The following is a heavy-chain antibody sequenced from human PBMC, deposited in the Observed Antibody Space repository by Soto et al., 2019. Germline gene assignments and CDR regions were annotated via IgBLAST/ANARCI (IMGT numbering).Heavy chain of an antibody. CDR1: GDSISSSNFY. V-gene: IGHV4-39*02. CDR2: VYYTGVT. J-gene: IGHJ4*02. CDR3: AREGRGSTWYGGNY. D-gene: IGHD6-13*01. Sequence: QLQLQESGPGLVKPSETLSLTCTASGDSISSSNFYWGWIRQPPGKGLEWIGTVYYTGVTYYNPSFKSRVTISVDTSKNQISLKLNSVTVADTAVYYCAREGRGSTWYGGNYWGLGTLVTVSS.